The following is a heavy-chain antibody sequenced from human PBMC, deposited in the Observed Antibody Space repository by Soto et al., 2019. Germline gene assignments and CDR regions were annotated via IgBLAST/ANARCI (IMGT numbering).Heavy chain of an antibody. J-gene: IGHJ6*01. CDR2: IYPGDSDT. Sequence: GESLKISCKGSGYSFTNYWIGWVRQMPGKGLEWLGIIYPGDSDTRYSPSFQGQVTISADKSISTAYLQWSSLKASDTAMYYCARQRYDPTASVAYYCGMDVWERRTRVT. V-gene: IGHV5-51*01. D-gene: IGHD3-16*01. CDR1: GYSFTNYW. CDR3: ARQRYDPTASVAYYCGMDV.